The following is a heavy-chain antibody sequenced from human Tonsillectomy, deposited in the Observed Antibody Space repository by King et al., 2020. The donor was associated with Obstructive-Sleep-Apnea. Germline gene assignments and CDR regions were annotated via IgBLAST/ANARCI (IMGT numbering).Heavy chain of an antibody. D-gene: IGHD6-19*01. J-gene: IGHJ4*02. V-gene: IGHV1-18*01. CDR3: GRDLSSSCREY. CDR2: ISGYNAMT. Sequence: QLVQSGGEVKEPGASVKVSCKTSGYTFTSYGISLVGQAPGQGLEWVGWISGYNAMTNYAQKFRDRVTMTIDSSTTTVNMELRNLRSDDTAGYYCGRDLSSSCREYWGQGTLVTVSS. CDR1: GYTFTSYG.